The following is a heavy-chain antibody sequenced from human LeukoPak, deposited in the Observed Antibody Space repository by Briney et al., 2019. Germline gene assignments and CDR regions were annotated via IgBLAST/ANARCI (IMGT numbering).Heavy chain of an antibody. Sequence: GGSLRLSCAASGFTFSSYSMNWVRQAPGKGLEWVSSISSSSSYIYYADSVKGRFTISRDNAKNSLYLQMNSLRAEDTAVYYCARDGMAGTAWDYWGQGTLVTVSS. CDR1: GFTFSSYS. CDR2: ISSSSSYI. V-gene: IGHV3-21*01. J-gene: IGHJ4*02. D-gene: IGHD6-19*01. CDR3: ARDGMAGTAWDY.